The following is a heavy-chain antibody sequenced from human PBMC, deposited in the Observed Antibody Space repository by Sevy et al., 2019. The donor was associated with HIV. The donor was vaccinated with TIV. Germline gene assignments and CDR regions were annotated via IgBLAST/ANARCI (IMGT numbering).Heavy chain of an antibody. CDR1: GFTFSDYY. CDR2: ISSSGSTI. CDR3: ARDNRGYSYGYYYYGMDV. J-gene: IGHJ6*02. Sequence: GGSLRLSCAASGFTFSDYYMSWIRQAPGKGLEWVSYISSSGSTIYYADSVKGRFTISRDNAKNSLYLQMNSLRAEDTAVYYCARDNRGYSYGYYYYGMDVWGQGTTVTVSS. D-gene: IGHD5-18*01. V-gene: IGHV3-11*01.